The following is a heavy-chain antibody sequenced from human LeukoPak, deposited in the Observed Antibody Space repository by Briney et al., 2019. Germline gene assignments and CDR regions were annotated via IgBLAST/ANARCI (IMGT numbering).Heavy chain of an antibody. Sequence: GGSLRLSCAASGFTFSSYWMQWVRQAPGKGQVWVSRINTDGSGTSYADSVKGRFTISRDNAKNTLYLQMNSLRAEDTAVYYCATPPRTYYDILTGSGLWGQGTLVTVSS. D-gene: IGHD3-9*01. V-gene: IGHV3-74*01. CDR1: GFTFSSYW. CDR3: ATPPRTYYDILTGSGL. J-gene: IGHJ4*02. CDR2: INTDGSGT.